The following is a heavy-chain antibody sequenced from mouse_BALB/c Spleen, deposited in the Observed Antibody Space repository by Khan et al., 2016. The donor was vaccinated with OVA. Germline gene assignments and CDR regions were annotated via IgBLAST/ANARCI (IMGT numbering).Heavy chain of an antibody. V-gene: IGHV1-77*01. CDR1: GYTFTDFY. Sequence: QVQLQQSGAELARPGASVKLSCKISGYTFTDFYINWVKQRTGQGLERIGDIYPGSANTYYNEKFKGKATLTVDKSSSTAYMQLSSLTSEDSAVYFCARSGSGSFGFWGQGTLVTVSA. CDR3: ARSGSGSFGF. CDR2: IYPGSANT. J-gene: IGHJ3*01. D-gene: IGHD2-2*01.